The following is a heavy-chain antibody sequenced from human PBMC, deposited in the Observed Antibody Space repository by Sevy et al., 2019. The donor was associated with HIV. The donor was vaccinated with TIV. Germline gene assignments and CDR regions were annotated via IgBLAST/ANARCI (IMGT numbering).Heavy chain of an antibody. CDR3: ASDKIAAAEVYMDV. CDR1: GFTFSSYS. CDR2: ISSSSSYI. D-gene: IGHD6-13*01. Sequence: GGSLRLSCAASGFTFSSYSMNWVRQAPGKGLEWVSSISSSSSYIYYADSVKGRFTISRDNAKNSLYLQMNSLRAEDTAAYYCASDKIAAAEVYMDVWGKGTTVTVSS. J-gene: IGHJ6*03. V-gene: IGHV3-21*01.